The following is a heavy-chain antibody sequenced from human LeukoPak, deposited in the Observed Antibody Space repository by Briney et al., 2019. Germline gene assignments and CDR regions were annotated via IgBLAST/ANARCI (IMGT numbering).Heavy chain of an antibody. V-gene: IGHV4-34*01. J-gene: IGHJ4*02. Sequence: SETLSLTCAVYGGSFSGYYWSWIRQPPGKGLEWIGEINHSGSTNYNPSLKSRVTISVDTSENQFSLKLSSVTAADTAVYYCARGSWIQLGFDYWGQGTLVTVS. CDR2: INHSGST. CDR1: GGSFSGYY. CDR3: ARGSWIQLGFDY. D-gene: IGHD5-18*01.